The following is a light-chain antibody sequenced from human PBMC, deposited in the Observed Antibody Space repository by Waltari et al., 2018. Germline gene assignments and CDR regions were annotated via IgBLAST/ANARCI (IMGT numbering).Light chain of an antibody. CDR3: QQSYFAPWT. V-gene: IGKV1-39*01. Sequence: DIQMTQSPSSLSASVGYRATITCRASQTDDKYLNWYQQKPGKAPKLLIYSASRMQSGVPSRFSGSGSGTDFTLTINSLQPEDFATYYCQQSYFAPWTFGQGTTVESK. CDR2: SAS. CDR1: QTDDKY. J-gene: IGKJ1*01.